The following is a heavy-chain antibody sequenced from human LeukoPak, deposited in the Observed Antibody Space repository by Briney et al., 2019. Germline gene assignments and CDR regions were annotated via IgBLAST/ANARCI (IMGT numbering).Heavy chain of an antibody. V-gene: IGHV3-30*02. J-gene: IGHJ4*02. CDR2: ISYDASNK. D-gene: IGHD1-26*01. CDR3: AKDGGGTDFDY. CDR1: GFTFSNFA. Sequence: GGSLRLSCATSGFTFSNFAMSWVRQAPGKGLEWVAFISYDASNKYYADSVKGRFTISRDNSKNTLYVQMNSLRPEDTAVYYCAKDGGGTDFDYWGQGTLVTVSS.